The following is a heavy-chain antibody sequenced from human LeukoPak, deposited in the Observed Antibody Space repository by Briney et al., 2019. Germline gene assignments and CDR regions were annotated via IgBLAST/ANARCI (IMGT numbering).Heavy chain of an antibody. Sequence: ASVKVSCKASGYTFTGYYMHWGRQAPGQGLEWMGWINPNSGGTNYAQKFQGRVTMTRDTSISTAYMELSRLRSDDTAVYYCARDLYNWNDEGYFDYWGQGTLVTVSS. J-gene: IGHJ4*02. CDR1: GYTFTGYY. D-gene: IGHD1-1*01. V-gene: IGHV1-2*02. CDR3: ARDLYNWNDEGYFDY. CDR2: INPNSGGT.